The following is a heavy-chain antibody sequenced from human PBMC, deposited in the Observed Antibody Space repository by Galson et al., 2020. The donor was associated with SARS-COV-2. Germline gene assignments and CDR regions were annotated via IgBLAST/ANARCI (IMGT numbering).Heavy chain of an antibody. CDR1: GGSISSYY. D-gene: IGHD3-3*01. V-gene: IGHV4-4*07. Sequence: ETSETLSLTCTVSGGSISSYYWSWIRQPAGKGLEWIGRIYTSGSTNYNPSLKSRVTMSVDTSKNQFSLKLSSVTAADTAVYYCARDFLRQTTIFGVVVLTGNAFGIWGQGTMVTVSS. CDR3: ARDFLRQTTIFGVVVLTGNAFGI. CDR2: IYTSGST. J-gene: IGHJ3*02.